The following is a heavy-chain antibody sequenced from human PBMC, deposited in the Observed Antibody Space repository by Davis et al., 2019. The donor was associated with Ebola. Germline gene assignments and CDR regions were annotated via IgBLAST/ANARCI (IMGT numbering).Heavy chain of an antibody. J-gene: IGHJ4*02. CDR1: GYTFTSYD. D-gene: IGHD6-19*01. V-gene: IGHV1-8*01. CDR3: ATGQFASGWYALDH. CDR2: KNPNSGNT. Sequence: ASVKVSCKASGYTFTSYDINWVRQAAGQGLEWMGWKNPNSGNTGYAQKFQGRVTMTTDASTNTAYMELSSLRPDDTAVYYCATGQFASGWYALDHWGQGTLLTVSS.